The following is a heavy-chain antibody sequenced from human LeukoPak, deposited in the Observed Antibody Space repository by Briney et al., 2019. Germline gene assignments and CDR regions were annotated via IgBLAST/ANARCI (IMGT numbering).Heavy chain of an antibody. Sequence: GGSLRLSCAASGFTFSNNGMHWVRQAPGKGLEWVAVIWYDGSNEYYADSVKGRFTISRDNSRNTLYLQMNSLRAEDTAIYYCARDEGRFWEWFADYWGQGTLVTVSS. V-gene: IGHV3-33*01. CDR2: IWYDGSNE. J-gene: IGHJ4*02. D-gene: IGHD3-3*01. CDR1: GFTFSNNG. CDR3: ARDEGRFWEWFADY.